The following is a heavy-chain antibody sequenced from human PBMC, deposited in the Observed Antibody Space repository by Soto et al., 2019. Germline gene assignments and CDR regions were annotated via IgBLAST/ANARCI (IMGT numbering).Heavy chain of an antibody. V-gene: IGHV1-69*06. J-gene: IGHJ4*02. CDR1: GGTFSSYA. Sequence: QVQLVQSGAEVKKPGSSVKVSCKASGGTFSSYAISWVRQAPGQGLEWMGGIIPIFGTANYAQKFQGRVTITADKSTITAYMELSSLRSEDTAVYYCAWHDSNGYCRHYFDYWGQATLVTVS. CDR3: AWHDSNGYCRHYFDY. D-gene: IGHD3-22*01. CDR2: IIPIFGTA.